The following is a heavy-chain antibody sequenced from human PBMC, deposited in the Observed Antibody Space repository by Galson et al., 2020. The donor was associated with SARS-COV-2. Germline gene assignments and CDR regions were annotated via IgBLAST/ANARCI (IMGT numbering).Heavy chain of an antibody. CDR3: ARDRRNYGDYFDY. CDR2: MHNSGNT. V-gene: IGHV4-39*07. Sequence: ETLSLTCSVSGYSISSSSYYWGWIRQPPGKGLEWIGSMHNSGNTYYNPSLKSQFSISVDTSKNKISLKLSSVTAADTAVYYCARDRRNYGDYFDYWGQGTLVTVSS. CDR1: GYSISSSSYY. J-gene: IGHJ4*02. D-gene: IGHD4-17*01.